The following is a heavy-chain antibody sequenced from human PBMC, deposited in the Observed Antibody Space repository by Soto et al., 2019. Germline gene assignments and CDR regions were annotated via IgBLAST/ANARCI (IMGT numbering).Heavy chain of an antibody. CDR3: ARVEYSSGWYYYYGMDV. CDR2: ISAYNGNT. V-gene: IGHV1-18*04. Sequence: ASVKVSCKASGYTFTSYGISWVRQAPGQGLEWMGWISAYNGNTNYAQKLLGRVTMTTDTSTSTAYMELRSLRSDDTAVYYCARVEYSSGWYYYYGMDVWGQGTTVTVSS. CDR1: GYTFTSYG. J-gene: IGHJ6*02. D-gene: IGHD6-19*01.